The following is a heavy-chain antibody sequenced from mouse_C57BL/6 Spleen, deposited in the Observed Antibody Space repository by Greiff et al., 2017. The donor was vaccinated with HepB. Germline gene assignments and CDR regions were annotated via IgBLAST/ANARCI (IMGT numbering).Heavy chain of an antibody. Sequence: QVQLKESGPELVKPGASVKISCKASGYAFSSSWMNWVKQRPGKGLEWIGRIYPGDGDTNYNGKFKGKATLTADKSSSTAYMQRSSLTSADSAVYFCARRGYDFYAMDYWGQGTTVTVSS. CDR2: IYPGDGDT. V-gene: IGHV1-82*01. D-gene: IGHD2-4*01. CDR3: ARRGYDFYAMDY. CDR1: GYAFSSSW. J-gene: IGHJ4*01.